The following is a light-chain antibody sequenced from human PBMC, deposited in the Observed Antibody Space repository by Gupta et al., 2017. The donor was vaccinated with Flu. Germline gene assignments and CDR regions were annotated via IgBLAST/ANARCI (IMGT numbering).Light chain of an antibody. V-gene: IGLV2-11*01. CDR3: CSYAGTDTPWV. J-gene: IGLJ3*02. Sequence: QSALTQPRSVSGSPGQSVAISCTGTSSDVGGYNYVSWYQQHPGKAPKLWIYDVSKRPSWVPGRFSASKSGNTATLTISGLQAEDEADYYCCSYAGTDTPWVFGGGTTLTVL. CDR1: SSDVGGYNY. CDR2: DVS.